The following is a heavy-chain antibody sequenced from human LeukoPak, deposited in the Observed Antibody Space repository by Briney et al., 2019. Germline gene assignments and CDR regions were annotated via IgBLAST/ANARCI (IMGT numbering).Heavy chain of an antibody. CDR1: GFTFSTCW. Sequence: GGSLRLSCAASGFTFSTCWMTWVRQAPGKGLEWVANIKQDGSERYYVDSVKGRFTISRDNAKSSLSLQMNSLRAEDTAVYYCAKSLVVVNDPPDYWGQGTLVTVSS. V-gene: IGHV3-7*01. CDR3: AKSLVVVNDPPDY. CDR2: IKQDGSER. D-gene: IGHD2-21*01. J-gene: IGHJ4*02.